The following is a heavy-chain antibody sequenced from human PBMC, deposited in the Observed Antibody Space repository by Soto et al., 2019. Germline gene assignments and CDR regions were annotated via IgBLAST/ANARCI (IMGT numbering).Heavy chain of an antibody. CDR3: ITDIVSYCGRGIRCNAHFHT. J-gene: IGHJ1*01. V-gene: IGHV3-9*01. CDR1: GFVFGDFA. CDR2: ISWNGEIM. Sequence: GGSLRLSCSTSGFVFGDFAMHWVRLAPGKGLEWVSGISWNGEIMDYDDSVKGRFTISRDDAKKSLYLQMNSLRREDTAIYYCITDIVSYCGRGIRCNAHFHTWGRDALVTASS. D-gene: IGHD2-21*01.